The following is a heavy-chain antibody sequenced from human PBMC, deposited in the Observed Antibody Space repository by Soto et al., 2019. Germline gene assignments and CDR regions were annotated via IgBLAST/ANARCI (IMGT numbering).Heavy chain of an antibody. V-gene: IGHV1-69*06. J-gene: IGHJ4*02. D-gene: IGHD2-21*01. CDR2: IIPLYGTV. CDR1: GGTFNSYC. Sequence: SVKVSGKASGGTFNSYCISWVRQAPGQGLDWMGVIIPLYGTVNYAQKFQGRVSITADKSTSTAYMDLSSLRSDDTAVYYCAGVGVIRGVIQSHIGLWGQGTQVTVSS. CDR3: AGVGVIRGVIQSHIGL.